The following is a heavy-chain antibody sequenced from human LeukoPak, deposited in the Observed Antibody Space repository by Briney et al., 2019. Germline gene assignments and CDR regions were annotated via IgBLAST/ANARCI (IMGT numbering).Heavy chain of an antibody. D-gene: IGHD2-21*01. CDR2: INHSGST. CDR1: GGSFSGYY. V-gene: IGHV4-34*01. Sequence: SETLSLTCAVYGGSFSGYYWSWIRQPPGKGLEWIGEINHSGSTNYNPSLKSRVTISVDTSKNQFSLKLSSVTAADTAVYYCARHIAIVEIDYWGQGTLVTVSS. J-gene: IGHJ4*02. CDR3: ARHIAIVEIDY.